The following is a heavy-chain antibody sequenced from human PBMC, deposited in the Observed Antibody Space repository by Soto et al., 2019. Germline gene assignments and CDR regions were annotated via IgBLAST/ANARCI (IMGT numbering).Heavy chain of an antibody. CDR1: GFTFSSYW. J-gene: IGHJ6*02. CDR3: ARADIVVVPAADYYYYGMDV. V-gene: IGHV3-7*03. Sequence: EVQLVESGGGLVQPGGSLRLSCAASGFTFSSYWMSWVRQAPGKGLEWVANIKQDGSEKYYVDSVKGRFTISRDNAKNSLYLQMNSLRAEDTAVYYCARADIVVVPAADYYYYGMDVWGQGTTVTVSS. CDR2: IKQDGSEK. D-gene: IGHD2-2*01.